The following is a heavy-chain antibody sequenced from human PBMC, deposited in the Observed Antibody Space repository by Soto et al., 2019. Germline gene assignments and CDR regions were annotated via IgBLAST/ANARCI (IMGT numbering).Heavy chain of an antibody. V-gene: IGHV3-7*01. J-gene: IGHJ3*02. CDR3: ARGDTPMITGMDSFDI. D-gene: IGHD5-18*01. Sequence: GSLRLSCAASGXTFSRYWMNWVRRAPGKGLEWVANIKQDGTEKNYVDSVKGRFNISRENARKSLYLQMDSLRAEETAVYFCARGDTPMITGMDSFDIWGQGTMVTVS. CDR1: GXTFSRYW. CDR2: IKQDGTEK.